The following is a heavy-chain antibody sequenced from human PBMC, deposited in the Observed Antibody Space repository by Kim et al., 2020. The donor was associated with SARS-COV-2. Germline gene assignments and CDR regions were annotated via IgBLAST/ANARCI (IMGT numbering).Heavy chain of an antibody. CDR2: IDPSDSYT. J-gene: IGHJ6*02. CDR3: ARRIVVVNDYYYYGMDV. D-gene: IGHD3-22*01. CDR1: GYSFTSYW. V-gene: IGHV5-10-1*01. Sequence: GESLKISCKGSGYSFTSYWISWVRQMPGKGLEWMGRIDPSDSYTNYSPSFQGHVTISADKSISTAYLQWSSLKASDTAMYYCARRIVVVNDYYYYGMDVWGQGTTVTVSS.